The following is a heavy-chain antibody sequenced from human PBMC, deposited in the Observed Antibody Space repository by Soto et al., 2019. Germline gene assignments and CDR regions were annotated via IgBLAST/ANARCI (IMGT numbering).Heavy chain of an antibody. Sequence: VASVKVSCKASGYTSTNYAVHWVRQAPGQGLQWIGWINVGNGNTKSSQKFQGRVTFSRDTSASTAYMEVSSLTSEDTAVYYCTCDNKGLADYWGQGTLVTVSS. CDR1: GYTSTNYA. CDR3: TCDNKGLADY. CDR2: INVGNGNT. J-gene: IGHJ4*02. V-gene: IGHV1-3*01.